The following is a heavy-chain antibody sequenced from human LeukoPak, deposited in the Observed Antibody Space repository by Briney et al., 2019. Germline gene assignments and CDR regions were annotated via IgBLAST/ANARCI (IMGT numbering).Heavy chain of an antibody. J-gene: IGHJ1*01. V-gene: IGHV3-48*02. Sequence: PGGSLRLSCTASEFTFSTYDMNWVRQAPGEGLEWVSYISSRSDSIYYIDSVKGRFTISRDNAKNSLYLQMNSLRDEDTAVYYCVRDGPYFRHWGQGTLVTVSS. CDR2: ISSRSDSI. CDR1: EFTFSTYD. CDR3: VRDGPYFRH.